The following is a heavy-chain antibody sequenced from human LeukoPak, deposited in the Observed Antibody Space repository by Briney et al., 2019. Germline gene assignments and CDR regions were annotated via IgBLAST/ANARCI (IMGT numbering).Heavy chain of an antibody. CDR2: IIPIFGTT. CDR3: AGIKPSTRIPSMDYYYMDV. CDR1: GGTFSSYT. D-gene: IGHD2-2*02. Sequence: SVTVSCTASGGTFSSYTFSWVRQAPGQGPEWMGGIIPIFGTTNYAQKFQGRVTITADESTSTVYMELSSLRSHDTAVYYCAGIKPSTRIPSMDYYYMDVWGKGTTVTVSS. J-gene: IGHJ6*03. V-gene: IGHV1-69*13.